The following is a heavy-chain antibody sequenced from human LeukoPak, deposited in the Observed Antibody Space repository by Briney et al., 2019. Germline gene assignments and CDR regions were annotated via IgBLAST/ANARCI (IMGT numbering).Heavy chain of an antibody. CDR3: ARGNSVAGDY. CDR2: IKQDGSEK. J-gene: IGHJ4*02. CDR1: GFTFSSYW. D-gene: IGHD6-19*01. V-gene: IGHV3-7*02. Sequence: GGSLRLSCSASGFTFSSYWMSWVRQTPEKGLEWVANIKQDGSEKVYVDSVKGRFTISRDNAKSSLYLQMSGLRAEDTAVYYCARGNSVAGDYWGQGTLVTVSS.